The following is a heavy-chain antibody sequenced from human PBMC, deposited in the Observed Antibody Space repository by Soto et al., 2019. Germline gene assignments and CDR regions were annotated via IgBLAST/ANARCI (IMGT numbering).Heavy chain of an antibody. J-gene: IGHJ6*03. Sequence: ASVKVSCKASGYTFTSYYMHWVRQAPGQGLEWMGIINPSGGSTSYAQKFQGRVTMTRDTSTSTVYMELSSLRSEDTAVYYCAREGYYDFWSGYSSYYYYYMDVWGKGTTVTVSS. CDR3: AREGYYDFWSGYSSYYYYYMDV. V-gene: IGHV1-46*03. CDR1: GYTFTSYY. CDR2: INPSGGST. D-gene: IGHD3-3*01.